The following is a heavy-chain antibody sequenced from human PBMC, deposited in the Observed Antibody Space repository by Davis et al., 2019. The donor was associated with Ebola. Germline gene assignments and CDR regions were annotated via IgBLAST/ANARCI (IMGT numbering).Heavy chain of an antibody. CDR3: ARGNSGSYF. J-gene: IGHJ4*02. V-gene: IGHV3-30*02. D-gene: IGHD1-26*01. CDR1: GSPFSGHG. CDR2: IRHDGTDK. Sequence: GESLKISCAASGSPFSGHGMHWVRQAPGKGLEWAAFIRHDGTDKFYADSVKGRFTISRDISKNTLYLHMNSLKPEDTAVYYCARGNSGSYFWGQGTLVTVSS.